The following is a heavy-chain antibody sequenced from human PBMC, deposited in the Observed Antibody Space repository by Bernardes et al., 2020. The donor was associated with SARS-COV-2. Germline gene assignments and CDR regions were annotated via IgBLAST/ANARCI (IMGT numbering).Heavy chain of an antibody. V-gene: IGHV4-4*07. CDR1: GGSISSYY. CDR2: IYPSGKT. J-gene: IGHJ4*02. CDR3: ARASPINTLCYLD. D-gene: IGHD2-21*01. Sequence: SETLSLTCTVSGGSISSYYWSWIRQPAGKGLEWIGRIYPSGKTDYNPSLKSRATMSVDTSKNQFSLKLTSVTAADTAVYYCARASPINTLCYLDWGQGTVVTVSS.